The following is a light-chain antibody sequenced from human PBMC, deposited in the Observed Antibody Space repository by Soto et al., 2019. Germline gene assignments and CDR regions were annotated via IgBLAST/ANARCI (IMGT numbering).Light chain of an antibody. Sequence: ETVMAQSPATQPVSPGERAILSCRASQSVRRNLAWYQQKPGQAPRLLIYGASTRATGVPARFSGSGSGTEFTLTINSLEPEDFAVYYCQQRRNWPPITFGHATRLE. CDR1: QSVRRN. V-gene: IGKV3-15*01. CDR2: GAS. CDR3: QQRRNWPPIT. J-gene: IGKJ5*01.